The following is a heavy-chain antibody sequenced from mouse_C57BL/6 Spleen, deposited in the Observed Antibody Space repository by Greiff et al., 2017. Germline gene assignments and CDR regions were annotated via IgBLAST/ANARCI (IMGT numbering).Heavy chain of an antibody. CDR3: ARDTTVVEGFAY. CDR1: GYAFSSSW. D-gene: IGHD1-1*01. J-gene: IGHJ3*01. V-gene: IGHV1-82*01. Sequence: VQLQQSGPELVKPGASVKISCKASGYAFSSSWMNWVKQRPGKGLEWIGRIYPGDGDTNYNGKFKGKATLTADKSSSTAYMQLSSLTSEDSAVYFCARDTTVVEGFAYGGQGTLVTVSA. CDR2: IYPGDGDT.